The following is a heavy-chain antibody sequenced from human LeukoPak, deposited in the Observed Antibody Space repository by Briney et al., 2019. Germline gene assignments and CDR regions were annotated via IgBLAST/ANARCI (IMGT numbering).Heavy chain of an antibody. CDR1: GYSFTTYW. CDR3: ARRGYCSGGDCYSAPFDI. D-gene: IGHD2-15*01. CDR2: IYPGDSDT. V-gene: IGHV5-51*01. J-gene: IGHJ3*02. Sequence: ESLKISCKGSGYSFTTYWIAWVRQMPGKGLEWMGIIYPGDSDTRYSPSFHGQVTIPADKSISTAYLQWSSLKASDTAMYYCARRGYCSGGDCYSAPFDIWGQGSMVTVSS.